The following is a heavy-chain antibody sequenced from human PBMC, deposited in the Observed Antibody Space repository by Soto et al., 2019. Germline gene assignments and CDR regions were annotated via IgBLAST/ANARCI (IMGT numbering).Heavy chain of an antibody. CDR1: GFTFSSYG. J-gene: IGHJ6*02. V-gene: IGHV3-33*01. Sequence: GGSLRLSCAASGFTFSSYGMHWVRQAPGKGLEWVAVIWYDGSNKYYADSVKGRFTISRDNSKNTLYLQMNSLRAEDTAVYYCARDADEKAYDYVWGSYSYYYYGMDVWGQGTTVTVSS. CDR3: ARDADEKAYDYVWGSYSYYYYGMDV. CDR2: IWYDGSNK. D-gene: IGHD3-16*01.